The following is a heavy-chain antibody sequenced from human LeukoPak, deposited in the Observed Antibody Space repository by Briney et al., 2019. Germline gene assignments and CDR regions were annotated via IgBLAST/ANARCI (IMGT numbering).Heavy chain of an antibody. J-gene: IGHJ3*02. CDR2: IRYDGSNK. CDR3: AKDVSRSFDI. D-gene: IGHD5/OR15-5a*01. V-gene: IGHV3-30*02. Sequence: GGSLRLSCAASGFTFSSYGMHWVSQAPGKGLEWVAFIRYDGSNKYYADSVKGRFTISRDNSKNTLYLQMNSLRAEDTAVYYCAKDVSRSFDIWGQGTMVTVSS. CDR1: GFTFSSYG.